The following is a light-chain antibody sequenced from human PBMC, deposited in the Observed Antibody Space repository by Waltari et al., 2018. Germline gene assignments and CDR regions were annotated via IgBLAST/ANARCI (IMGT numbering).Light chain of an antibody. CDR3: QQRSRWPLT. CDR1: QSIDFQ. CDR2: DAS. V-gene: IGKV3-11*01. J-gene: IGKJ4*01. Sequence: EIVLTQSPVTLSVSPGARVTLSCRASQSIDFQLAWYQQRPGQAPRLVISDASYRATGIPARFSGSGSGTDFTLTISSLEPEDIATYYCQQRSRWPLTFGGGTKVEF.